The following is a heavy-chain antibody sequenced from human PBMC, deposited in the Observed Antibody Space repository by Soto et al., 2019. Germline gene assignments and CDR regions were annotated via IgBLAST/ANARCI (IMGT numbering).Heavy chain of an antibody. Sequence: SETLSLTCTVSGGSISSSSYYWGWIRQPPGKGLEWIGSIYYSGSTYYNPSLKSRVTISVDTSKNQFSLKLSSVTAADTAVYYCARLATGERDFDLWGRGTLVTVSS. CDR3: ARLATGERDFDL. V-gene: IGHV4-39*01. CDR1: GGSISSSSYY. J-gene: IGHJ2*01. CDR2: IYYSGST. D-gene: IGHD7-27*01.